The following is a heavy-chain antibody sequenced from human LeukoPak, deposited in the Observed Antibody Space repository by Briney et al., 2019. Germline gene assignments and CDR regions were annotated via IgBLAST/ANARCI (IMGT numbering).Heavy chain of an antibody. J-gene: IGHJ5*02. CDR1: GFTFSSYA. D-gene: IGHD6-6*01. V-gene: IGHV3-23*01. Sequence: PGGSLRLSCAASGFTFSSYAMGWVRQAPGKGLEWVSAISGSGGSTYYADSVKGRFTISRDNSKNTLYLQMNSLRAEDTAVYYCAKEGGRSSSSGNWFDPWGQGTLVTVSS. CDR3: AKEGGRSSSSGNWFDP. CDR2: ISGSGGST.